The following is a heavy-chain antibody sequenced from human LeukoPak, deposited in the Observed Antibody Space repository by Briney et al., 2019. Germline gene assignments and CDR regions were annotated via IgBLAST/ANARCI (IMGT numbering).Heavy chain of an antibody. J-gene: IGHJ5*02. D-gene: IGHD3-9*01. Sequence: GGSLRLSCAPSGFIFSSYTINWVRQAPGKGLEWVSSISSDSNYIYYADSVKGRFTISRDNAWNSLYLQMNSLRAQGTPQYYCARIENISTGYYDHWGQGTLVTVSS. CDR1: GFIFSSYT. CDR2: ISSDSNYI. CDR3: ARIENISTGYYDH. V-gene: IGHV3-21*01.